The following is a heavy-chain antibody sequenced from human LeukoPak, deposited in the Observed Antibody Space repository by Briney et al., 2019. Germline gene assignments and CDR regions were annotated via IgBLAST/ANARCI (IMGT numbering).Heavy chain of an antibody. CDR3: AKVPYYYDSSGYYYF. CDR2: ISGSGGST. Sequence: HPGGSLRLSCAASGFTFSSYAMSWVRQAPGKGLEWVSAISGSGGSTYYADSVKGRFTISRDNSKNTLYLQMNSLRAEDTAVYYCAKVPYYYDSSGYYYFWGQGTLVTVSS. CDR1: GFTFSSYA. D-gene: IGHD3-22*01. V-gene: IGHV3-23*01. J-gene: IGHJ4*02.